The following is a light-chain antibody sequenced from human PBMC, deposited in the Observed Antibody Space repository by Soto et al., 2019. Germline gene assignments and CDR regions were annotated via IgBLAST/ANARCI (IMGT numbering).Light chain of an antibody. J-gene: IGLJ2*01. Sequence: QSVLTQPASVSGSPGQSITISCTGTSSDVGGYNYVSGYQQHPGKAPQVLIYEVSNRPSGVSNRFSGSKSGNTASLTISGLQADDEADFYCSSYTSRHTWVFGGGTQLTVL. CDR1: SSDVGGYNY. CDR3: SSYTSRHTWV. CDR2: EVS. V-gene: IGLV2-14*01.